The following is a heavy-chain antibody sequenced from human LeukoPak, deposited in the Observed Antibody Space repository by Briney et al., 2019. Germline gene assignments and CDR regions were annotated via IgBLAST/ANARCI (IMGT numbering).Heavy chain of an antibody. CDR3: ARNYDIRWYIRAFDY. J-gene: IGHJ4*02. Sequence: SETLSLTCAVSGYSISSDYYWGWIRQSPGKGLEWIGSIHSSGSTYYTPSLTSRVTISVEASQYQVSLKLSSVTAADTAVYYCARNYDIRWYIRAFDYWGQGTLVTVSS. CDR2: IHSSGST. V-gene: IGHV4-38-2*01. CDR1: GYSISSDYY. D-gene: IGHD6-13*01.